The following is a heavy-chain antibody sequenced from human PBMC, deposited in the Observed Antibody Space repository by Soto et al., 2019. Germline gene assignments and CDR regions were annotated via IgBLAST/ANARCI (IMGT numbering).Heavy chain of an antibody. CDR3: AREPGYSSGWYFGTFDI. V-gene: IGHV1-18*01. Sequence: ASVKVSCKASGYTFTGYGISWVRQAPGQGLEWMGRISAYNGNTNYAQKLQGRVTMTTDTSTSTAYMELRSLRSDDTAVYYCAREPGYSSGWYFGTFDIWGQGTMVTVSS. CDR1: GYTFTGYG. J-gene: IGHJ3*02. D-gene: IGHD6-19*01. CDR2: ISAYNGNT.